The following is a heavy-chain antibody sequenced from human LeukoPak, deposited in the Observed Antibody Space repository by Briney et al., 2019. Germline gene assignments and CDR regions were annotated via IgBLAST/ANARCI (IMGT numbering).Heavy chain of an antibody. D-gene: IGHD2-2*01. J-gene: IGHJ4*02. CDR1: GFTVNSNY. V-gene: IGHV3-53*01. Sequence: GGSLRLSCAASGFTVNSNYMSWVRQAPGKGLEWVSVIYSGGSTYYADSVKGRFTISRDNSKNTLYLQMNSLRAEDTAVYYCARDPYCSSTSCYHYWGQGTLVTVSS. CDR2: IYSGGST. CDR3: ARDPYCSSTSCYHY.